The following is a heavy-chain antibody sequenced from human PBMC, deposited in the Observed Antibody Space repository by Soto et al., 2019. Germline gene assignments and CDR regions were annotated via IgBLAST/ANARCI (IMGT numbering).Heavy chain of an antibody. V-gene: IGHV3-23*01. CDR2: LSGSGGST. CDR3: ANWNGILTGYFWIDP. Sequence: EVQLLESGGGLVQPGGSLRLSCAASGFTFSSYAMSWVRQAPGKGLEWGSALSGSGGSTYYADSVKGRFTISRDNSKNTLELQMNSLRAEDTAVYYCANWNGILTGYFWIDPWGQGTLVTVSS. J-gene: IGHJ5*02. CDR1: GFTFSSYA. D-gene: IGHD3-9*01.